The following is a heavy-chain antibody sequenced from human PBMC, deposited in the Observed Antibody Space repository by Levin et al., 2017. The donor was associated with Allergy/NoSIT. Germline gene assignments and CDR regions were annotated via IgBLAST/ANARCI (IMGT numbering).Heavy chain of an antibody. CDR1: GFTFNNNW. CDR2: INSDGSST. CDR3: AGGQSTGTSRPGY. Sequence: SCAASGFTFNNNWMHWVRQAPGKGLLWVSRINSDGSSTSYADSVQGRFTISRDNAKNTLYLQMNSLRVEDTAVYYCAGGQSTGTSRPGYWGQGTLVTVSS. D-gene: IGHD4-11*01. J-gene: IGHJ4*02. V-gene: IGHV3-74*01.